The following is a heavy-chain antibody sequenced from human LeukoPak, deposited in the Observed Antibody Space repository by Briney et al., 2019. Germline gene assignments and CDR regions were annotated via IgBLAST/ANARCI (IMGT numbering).Heavy chain of an antibody. Sequence: ASVKVSCKASGYTFTSYGISWVRQAPGQGLEWMGWISAYNGNTNYAQKLQGRVTMTTDTSTSTAYMELRSLRSDDTAVYYCARALWSYPFLYYFDYWGQGTLVTVSS. D-gene: IGHD4/OR15-4a*01. CDR2: ISAYNGNT. CDR1: GYTFTSYG. V-gene: IGHV1-18*01. CDR3: ARALWSYPFLYYFDY. J-gene: IGHJ4*02.